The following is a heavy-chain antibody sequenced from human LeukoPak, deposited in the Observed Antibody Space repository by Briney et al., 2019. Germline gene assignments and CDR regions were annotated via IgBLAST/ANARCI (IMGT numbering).Heavy chain of an antibody. CDR2: IHNSGSN. V-gene: IGHV4-59*01. CDR1: GGSISTYY. Sequence: SETLSLTCTVSGGSISTYYWNWIRQPPEKGREWVGYIHNSGSNSYNPPLKSRVPIPVDTSKHQFPLKRTSGAAADTAVYYCAGNGDYWGQGTLVTVSS. D-gene: IGHD2-8*01. CDR3: AGNGDY. J-gene: IGHJ4*02.